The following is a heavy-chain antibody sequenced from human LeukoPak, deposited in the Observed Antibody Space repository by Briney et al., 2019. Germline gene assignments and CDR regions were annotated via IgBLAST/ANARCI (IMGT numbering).Heavy chain of an antibody. J-gene: IGHJ3*02. D-gene: IGHD2-8*01. CDR1: GFTFSSYW. V-gene: IGHV3-7*05. CDR2: INQDESEK. CDR3: ARHNGGGGGVFDI. Sequence: PGGSLRLSCAASGFTFSSYWMSWVRQIPGKGLELVANINQDESEKYYVYSVKGRFTISRDSAKNSLYLQMSSLRAEDTAMYYCARHNGGGGGVFDIWGQGTMVTVS.